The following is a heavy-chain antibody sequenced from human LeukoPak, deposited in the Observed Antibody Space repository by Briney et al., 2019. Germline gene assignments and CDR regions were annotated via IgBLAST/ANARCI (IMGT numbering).Heavy chain of an antibody. CDR2: ISGSGGNT. D-gene: IGHD3-16*01. CDR3: AKDDNYIRFSS. CDR1: GFTFSSHG. Sequence: GETLRLSCAASGFTFSSHGMNWVRQAPGKGLEWVSGISGSGGNTYYADSVKGRCTISRHNSKNTLYLQMNSLRAEDTAVYYCAKDDNYIRFSSWGQGTLVTVSS. J-gene: IGHJ5*02. V-gene: IGHV3-23*01.